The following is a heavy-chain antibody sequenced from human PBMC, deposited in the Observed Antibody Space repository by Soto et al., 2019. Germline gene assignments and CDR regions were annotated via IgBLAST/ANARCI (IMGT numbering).Heavy chain of an antibody. D-gene: IGHD3-3*01. J-gene: IGHJ5*02. CDR3: ANCGEWLLEDGWFDP. V-gene: IGHV3-23*01. CDR2: ISGSGGST. CDR1: GFTFSSYA. Sequence: EVQLLESGGGLVQPGGSLRLSCAASGFTFSSYAMSWVRQAPGKGLEWVSAISGSGGSTYYADSVKGRFTISRDNSKNRLDLQMNSLRAEDTAVYYCANCGEWLLEDGWFDPWGQGTLVTVSS.